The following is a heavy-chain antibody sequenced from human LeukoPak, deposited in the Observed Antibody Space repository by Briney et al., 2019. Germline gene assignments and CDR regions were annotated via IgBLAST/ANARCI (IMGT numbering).Heavy chain of an antibody. V-gene: IGHV1-18*04. CDR2: IAGYNGNT. CDR1: GYTFTSYY. CDR3: AREERLATVGPDY. Sequence: GASVKVSCKASGYTFTSYYMHWVRQAPGHGLDWMGWIAGYNGNTNYAPKFQGRVTMTTDTSTNTAYMELRSLKSDDTAVYYCAREERLATVGPDYWGQGTLVTVSS. D-gene: IGHD1-1*01. J-gene: IGHJ4*02.